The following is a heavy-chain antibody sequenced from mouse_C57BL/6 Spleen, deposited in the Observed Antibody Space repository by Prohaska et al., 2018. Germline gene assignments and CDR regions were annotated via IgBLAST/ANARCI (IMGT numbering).Heavy chain of an antibody. Sequence: EVKLLQSGGGLVQPGGSLKLSCAASGIDFSRYWMSWVRRAPGKGLEWIGEINPDSSTINYAPSLKDKFIISRDNAKNTLYLQMSKVRSEDTALYYCASPNWDWYFDVWGTGTTVNVSS. CDR2: INPDSSTI. CDR1: GIDFSRYW. J-gene: IGHJ1*03. V-gene: IGHV4-1*01. CDR3: ASPNWDWYFDV. D-gene: IGHD4-1*01.